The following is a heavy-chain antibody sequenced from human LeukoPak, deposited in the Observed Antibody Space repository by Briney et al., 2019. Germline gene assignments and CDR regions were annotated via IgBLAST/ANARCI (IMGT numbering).Heavy chain of an antibody. CDR2: INSDGFSI. J-gene: IGHJ6*03. CDR1: GFTFSAYW. D-gene: IGHD4-11*01. CDR3: AKDYYSNHAYYYYMDV. V-gene: IGHV3-74*01. Sequence: GGSLRLSCAASGFTFSAYWMHWVRQAPGKGLVWVSRINSDGFSIAYADSVKGRFTISRDNAKNTLYLQMNSLRAEDTAVYYCAKDYYSNHAYYYYMDVWGKGTTVTVSS.